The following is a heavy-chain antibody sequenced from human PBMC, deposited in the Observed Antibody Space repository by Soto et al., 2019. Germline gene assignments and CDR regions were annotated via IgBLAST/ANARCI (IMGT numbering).Heavy chain of an antibody. CDR1: GFTFSSYA. J-gene: IGHJ6*02. V-gene: IGHV3-30-3*01. D-gene: IGHD2-15*01. CDR3: ARDGGPYYYGMDV. Sequence: QVQLVESGGGVVQPGRSLRLSCAASGFTFSSYAMHWFRQAPGKGLEWVAVISYDGSNKYYADSVKGRFTISRDNSKNTLYLQMNSLRAEDTAVYYCARDGGPYYYGMDVWGQGTTVTVSS. CDR2: ISYDGSNK.